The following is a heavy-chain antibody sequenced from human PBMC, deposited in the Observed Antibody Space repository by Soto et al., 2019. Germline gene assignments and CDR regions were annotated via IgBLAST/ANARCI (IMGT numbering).Heavy chain of an antibody. CDR3: ASRDGYSIDDAFDI. CDR1: GYTFTSYD. Sequence: QVQLVQSGAEVKKPGASVKVSCKASGYTFTSYDINWVRQATGQGLEWMGWMNPNSGNTGYAQKFQGRVTMTRNTSIGTAYMELSSLRSEDTAVYYCASRDGYSIDDAFDIWGQGTMVTVSS. D-gene: IGHD2-15*01. V-gene: IGHV1-8*01. CDR2: MNPNSGNT. J-gene: IGHJ3*02.